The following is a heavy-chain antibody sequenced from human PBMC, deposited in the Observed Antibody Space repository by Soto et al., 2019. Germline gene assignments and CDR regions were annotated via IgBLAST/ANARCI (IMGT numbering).Heavy chain of an antibody. CDR1: GYSFTAYR. Sequence: GASVKVSCKPSGYSFTAYRLHWVRQAPGQGLEWMGWHNPQNGETSYARKFRDRVTMTSDTSITTAYMDLTRLTSDDTATYYCVXDMVATLDDHYYYAVDVWGQGTTVTVSS. D-gene: IGHD5-12*01. CDR3: VXDMVATLDDHYYYAVDV. CDR2: HNPQNGET. V-gene: IGHV1-2*02. J-gene: IGHJ6*02.